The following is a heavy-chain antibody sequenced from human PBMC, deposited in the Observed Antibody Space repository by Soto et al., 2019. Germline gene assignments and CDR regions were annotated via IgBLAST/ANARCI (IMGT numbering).Heavy chain of an antibody. J-gene: IGHJ5*02. CDR1: GYTFTSYA. CDR3: ARVAADIASWLDP. D-gene: IGHD5-12*01. V-gene: IGHV1-3*01. Sequence: ASVKVSCKASGYTFTSYAMHWVRQAPGQRLEWMGWINAGNGNTKYSQKFQGRVTITRDTSASTAYMELSSLRSEDTAVYYCARVAADIASWLDPWGQGTLVTVSS. CDR2: INAGNGNT.